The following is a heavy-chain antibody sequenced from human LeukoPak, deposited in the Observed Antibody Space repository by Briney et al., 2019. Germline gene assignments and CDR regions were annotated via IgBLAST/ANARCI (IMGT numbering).Heavy chain of an antibody. CDR3: AKDRCSNGIGCYYYYMDV. Sequence: GGSLRLSCAASGFTFSSYGMHWVRQAPGKGLEWVAYIQNDGSNEQYADSVKGRFSISRDSSKNILYLQMNSLRAEDAAVYYCAKDRCSNGIGCYYYYMDVWGKGTTVTISS. CDR1: GFTFSSYG. V-gene: IGHV3-30*02. D-gene: IGHD2-8*01. CDR2: IQNDGSNE. J-gene: IGHJ6*03.